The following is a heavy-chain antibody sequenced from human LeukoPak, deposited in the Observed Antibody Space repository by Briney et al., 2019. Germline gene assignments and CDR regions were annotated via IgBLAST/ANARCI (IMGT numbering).Heavy chain of an antibody. CDR3: ARGLGDYYDTSDFYYAVPAH. CDR1: GYTFTTYD. V-gene: IGHV1-8*01. J-gene: IGHJ4*02. D-gene: IGHD3-22*01. Sequence: ASVKVSCKASGYTFTTYDITWVRQATGQGVEGMGWMNPNSGDTAYAQKFQGRVAMTRDTSISTAYMELSSLRSEDTAVYYCARGLGDYYDTSDFYYAVPAHWGQGTLVTVSS. CDR2: MNPNSGDT.